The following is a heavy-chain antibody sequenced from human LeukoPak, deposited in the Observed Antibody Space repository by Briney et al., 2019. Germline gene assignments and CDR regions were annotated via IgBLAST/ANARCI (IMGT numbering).Heavy chain of an antibody. CDR1: GGSISTSSYC. CDR2: IYHSGTT. Sequence: SETLSLTCTVSGGSISTSSYCWGWTRQPPGKGLEWIGTIYHSGTTYYNPSLKSRVTISVDTSKNQFFLKLSSVTAADTAVYYCARLPTGYPNWFDPWGQGSLVTVSS. D-gene: IGHD3-9*01. J-gene: IGHJ5*02. CDR3: ARLPTGYPNWFDP. V-gene: IGHV4-39*01.